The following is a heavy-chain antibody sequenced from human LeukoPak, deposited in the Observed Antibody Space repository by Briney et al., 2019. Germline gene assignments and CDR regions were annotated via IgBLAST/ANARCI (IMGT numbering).Heavy chain of an antibody. Sequence: PSETLSLTCAVYGGSFSGYYWSWIRQPPGKGLEWIGEINHSGSTNYNPSLKSRVTISVDTSKNQFSLKLSSVTAADTAVYYCARMSHYCTNGVCYTGGFDYWGQGTLVTVPS. CDR1: GGSFSGYY. V-gene: IGHV4-34*01. CDR3: ARMSHYCTNGVCYTGGFDY. J-gene: IGHJ4*02. CDR2: INHSGST. D-gene: IGHD2-8*01.